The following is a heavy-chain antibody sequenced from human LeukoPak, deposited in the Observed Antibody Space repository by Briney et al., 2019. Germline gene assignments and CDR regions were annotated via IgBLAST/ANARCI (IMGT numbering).Heavy chain of an antibody. CDR1: GGSISSGDYY. V-gene: IGHV4-30-4*08. CDR3: ARTEVMDSSGYYYGSFDY. Sequence: SQTLSLTCTVSGGSISSGDYYWSWIRQPPGKGLEGIGYIYYSGSTYYNPSLKSRVTISVDTSKNQFSLKLSSVTAADTAVYYCARTEVMDSSGYYYGSFDYWGQGTLVTVSS. D-gene: IGHD3-22*01. J-gene: IGHJ4*02. CDR2: IYYSGST.